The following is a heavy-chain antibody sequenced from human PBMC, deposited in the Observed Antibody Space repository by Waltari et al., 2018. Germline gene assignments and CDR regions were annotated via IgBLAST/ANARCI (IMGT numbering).Heavy chain of an antibody. D-gene: IGHD2-21*01. CDR3: AGGPGSTLFLFDP. CDR1: GGTFSSYA. V-gene: IGHV1-69*13. Sequence: QVQLVQSGAEVKKPGSSVKVSCKASGGTFSSYAISWVRQAHGKGLAWIGRIIPIFGTANYAQKFQGRVTITADKSTSTAYMELSSLRSEDTAVYYCAGGPGSTLFLFDPWGQGTLVTVSS. CDR2: IIPIFGTA. J-gene: IGHJ5*02.